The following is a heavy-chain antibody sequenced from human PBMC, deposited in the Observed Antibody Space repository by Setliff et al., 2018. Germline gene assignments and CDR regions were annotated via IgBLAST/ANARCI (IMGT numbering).Heavy chain of an antibody. Sequence: GASVKVSCKASGGTLSSYVISWVREAPGQGLEWMGGIIPMFGTNYAQKFQGRVTITADESTSTAYMELSSLGSGDTAVYYCAGGQPLVRKYYYYMDVWGKGTTVTVSS. D-gene: IGHD3-10*01. CDR3: AGGQPLVRKYYYYMDV. J-gene: IGHJ6*03. CDR1: GGTLSSYV. V-gene: IGHV1-69*13. CDR2: IIPMFGT.